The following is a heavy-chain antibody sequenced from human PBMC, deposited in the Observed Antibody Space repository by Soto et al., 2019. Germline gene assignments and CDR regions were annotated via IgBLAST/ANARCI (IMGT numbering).Heavy chain of an antibody. V-gene: IGHV1-2*02. CDR3: ASAAVTGTAGLDF. J-gene: IGHJ4*02. CDR2: INPNSGGT. D-gene: IGHD6-19*01. CDR1: GYTFSGFY. Sequence: AASVKVSCKASGYTFSGFYMHWVRQAPGQGLEWMGWINPNSGGTKSAEKFQGRVTMTRDTYISTAYMELSRLTSDDTAVYYCASAAVTGTAGLDFWGQGTQVTVSS.